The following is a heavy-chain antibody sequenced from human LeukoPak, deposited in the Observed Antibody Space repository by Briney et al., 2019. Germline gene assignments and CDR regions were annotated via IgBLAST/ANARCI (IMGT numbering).Heavy chain of an antibody. CDR2: ISKSGDDA. J-gene: IGHJ1*01. V-gene: IGHV3-64*01. D-gene: IGHD2-2*01. CDR1: GFDFSTYA. CDR3: ARIPEY. Sequence: GGSLRLSCAASGFDFSTYAMHWVRLTPGKGLEFVSAISKSGDDASYGNDVKGRFTISRDNIKNTVDLEMGSLRVDDTGIYYCARIPEYWGQGTVVTVSS.